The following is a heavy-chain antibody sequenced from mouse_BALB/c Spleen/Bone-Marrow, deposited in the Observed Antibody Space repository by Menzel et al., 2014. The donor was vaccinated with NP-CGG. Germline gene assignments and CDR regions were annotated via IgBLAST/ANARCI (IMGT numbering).Heavy chain of an antibody. CDR1: GYSITSGYS. CDR2: IHYSGST. D-gene: IGHD1-1*01. J-gene: IGHJ3*01. Sequence: EVKLQESGPDLVKPSQSLSLTCTVTGYSITSGYSWHWIRQFPGNRLEWMGYIHYSGSTKYIPSLKSRISITRDTSKNQFFLQSSSVTTEDTATYYCARSEGYYFGSTWGQGTLVTVSA. CDR3: ARSEGYYFGST. V-gene: IGHV3-1*02.